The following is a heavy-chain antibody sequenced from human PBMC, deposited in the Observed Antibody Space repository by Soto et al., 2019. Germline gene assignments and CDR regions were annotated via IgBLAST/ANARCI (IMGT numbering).Heavy chain of an antibody. CDR2: IYYSGSA. V-gene: IGHV4-39*01. CDR3: ARRPLVRGIIPYYFDS. J-gene: IGHJ4*02. Sequence: QLQLQESGPGLVKPSETLSLTCTVSGGSINNSSFYWGWVRQPPGKRLEWIGSIYYSGSAYYNPSHKIRLTISVDTSKNQFSLNLSSVTAADTAVYFCARRPLVRGIIPYYFDSWGQGTLVTVSS. CDR1: GGSINNSSFY. D-gene: IGHD3-10*01.